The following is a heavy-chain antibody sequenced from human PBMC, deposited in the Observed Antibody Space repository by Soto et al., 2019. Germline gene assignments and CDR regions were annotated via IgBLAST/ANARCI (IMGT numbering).Heavy chain of an antibody. CDR2: MNPNSGNT. CDR3: ATYGFRCTNGVCYSSFDY. V-gene: IGHV1-8*01. D-gene: IGHD2-8*01. CDR1: GYTFTSYD. J-gene: IGHJ4*02. Sequence: GASVKVSCKASGYTFTSYDINWVRQATGQGLEWMGWMNPNSGNTGYAQKFQGRVTMTRNTSISTAYMELSSLRSEDTAVYYCATYGFRCTNGVCYSSFDYWGQGTLVTVSS.